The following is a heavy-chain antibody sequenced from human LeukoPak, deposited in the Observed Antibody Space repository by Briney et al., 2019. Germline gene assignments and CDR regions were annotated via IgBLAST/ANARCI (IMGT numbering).Heavy chain of an antibody. Sequence: ASVKVSCKASGGTFSSYAISWVRQAPGQGLEWMGWINPNSGGTNYAQKFQGRVTMTRDTSISTAYMELSRLRSDDTAVYYCARGELRFLEWLQGYFDYWGQGTLVTVSS. CDR3: ARGELRFLEWLQGYFDY. CDR2: INPNSGGT. CDR1: GGTFSSYA. J-gene: IGHJ4*02. D-gene: IGHD3-3*01. V-gene: IGHV1-2*02.